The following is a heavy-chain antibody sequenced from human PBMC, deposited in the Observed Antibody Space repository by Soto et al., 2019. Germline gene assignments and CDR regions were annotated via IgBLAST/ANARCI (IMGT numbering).Heavy chain of an antibody. CDR2: IIPIFGTA. Sequence: WASVKVSCKASGGTFSSYAISWVRQAPGQGLEWMGGIIPIFGTANYAQKFQGRVTITADESTSTAYMELSSLRSEDTAVYYCASSLSGYSYYYYGMDVWGQGTTVTVSS. J-gene: IGHJ6*02. D-gene: IGHD3-22*01. CDR3: ASSLSGYSYYYYGMDV. V-gene: IGHV1-69*13. CDR1: GGTFSSYA.